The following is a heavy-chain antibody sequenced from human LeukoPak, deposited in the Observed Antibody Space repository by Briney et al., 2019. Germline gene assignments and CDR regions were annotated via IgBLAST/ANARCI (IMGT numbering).Heavy chain of an antibody. CDR3: ARQNHPMGYSYKYYMDV. CDR2: ISAYNGNT. V-gene: IGHV1-18*01. J-gene: IGHJ6*03. Sequence: ASVKVSCTASGYTFTSYGISWVRQATGQGLEWMRWISAYNGNTNYAQKLQGRVTLTTDRPTSTAHMELRSLRSDDTAVYYCARQNHPMGYSYKYYMDVWGKGTTVTVSS. D-gene: IGHD5-12*01. CDR1: GYTFTSYG.